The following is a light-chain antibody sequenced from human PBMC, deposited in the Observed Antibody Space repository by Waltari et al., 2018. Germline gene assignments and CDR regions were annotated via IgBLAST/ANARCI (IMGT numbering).Light chain of an antibody. V-gene: IGLV2-14*01. CDR2: EVN. Sequence: QSALTQPASVSGSPGQSITLSCPGTSSDVGSYNYVSWYQQHPGKTPRLMIYEVNNRPSGVSNRFSASKSGDTASLTISGLQAEDEADYYCCSFTTTNTWVFGGGTKLTVL. CDR3: CSFTTTNTWV. J-gene: IGLJ2*01. CDR1: SSDVGSYNY.